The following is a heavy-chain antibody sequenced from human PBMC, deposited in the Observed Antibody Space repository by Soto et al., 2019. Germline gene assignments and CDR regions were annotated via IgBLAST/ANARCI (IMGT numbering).Heavy chain of an antibody. D-gene: IGHD6-13*01. CDR1: GGSIRSYY. J-gene: IGHJ4*02. V-gene: IGHV4-59*01. CDR2: IYYSGST. Sequence: PSETLSLTCSVSGGSIRSYYWSWIRQPPGKGLEWIGYIYYSGSTNYNPSLKSRVTISVDTSKNQLSLKLSSVTAADTAVYYCARDAPGSSWLDYWGRGTLVT. CDR3: ARDAPGSSWLDY.